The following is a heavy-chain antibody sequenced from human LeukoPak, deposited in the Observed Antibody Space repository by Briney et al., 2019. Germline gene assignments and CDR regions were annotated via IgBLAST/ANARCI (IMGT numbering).Heavy chain of an antibody. V-gene: IGHV3-23*01. D-gene: IGHD3-22*01. J-gene: IGHJ5*02. Sequence: GGSLRLSCTASGFRFSNYAMDCVRQAPGKGLEWVSVISGGGSSTNYADSVKGRFTISSENSKNTLYLQMNSLRAEDTAVYYCAHTDSYYFDSGMVSWGQGALVTVSS. CDR2: ISGGGSST. CDR3: AHTDSYYFDSGMVS. CDR1: GFRFSNYA.